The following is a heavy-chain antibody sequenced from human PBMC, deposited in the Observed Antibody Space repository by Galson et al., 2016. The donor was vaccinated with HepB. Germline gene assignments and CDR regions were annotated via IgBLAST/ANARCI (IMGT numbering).Heavy chain of an antibody. Sequence: SLRLSCAASGITFSRYWMHWVRQAPGKGLVWVSHIKNDGTTTNYADSVRGRFIISRDNAKNTLYLQMNSLRAEDTAVYYCARLSLVSAGTVDCWGQGTLVVVSS. CDR1: GITFSRYW. J-gene: IGHJ4*02. CDR2: IKNDGTTT. CDR3: ARLSLVSAGTVDC. V-gene: IGHV3-74*01. D-gene: IGHD6-19*01.